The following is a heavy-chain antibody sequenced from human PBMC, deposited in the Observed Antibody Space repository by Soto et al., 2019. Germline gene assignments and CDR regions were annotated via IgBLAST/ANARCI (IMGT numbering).Heavy chain of an antibody. V-gene: IGHV4-39*01. J-gene: IGHJ4*02. CDR1: GGSISSSSYY. D-gene: IGHD1-1*01. Sequence: SETLSLTCTVSGGSISSSSYYWGWIRQPPGKGLEWIGSIYYSGSTYYNPSLKSRVTISVDTSKNQFSLKLSSVTAADTAVYYCARRGKTGYFDYWGQGTLVTVSS. CDR2: IYYSGST. CDR3: ARRGKTGYFDY.